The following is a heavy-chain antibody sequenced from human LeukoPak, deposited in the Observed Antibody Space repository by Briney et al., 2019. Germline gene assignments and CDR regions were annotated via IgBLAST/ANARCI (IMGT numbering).Heavy chain of an antibody. D-gene: IGHD1-26*01. V-gene: IGHV3-23*01. CDR1: GFTFSSYA. CDR2: ISGSGSTT. CDR3: AREGASYYPHYYFDY. Sequence: GGSLRLSCAVSGFTFSSYAMTWVRQAPGKGLEWVSAISGSGSTTDYADSVKGRFTISRDNSKNTLYLQMNSLRAEDTAVYYCAREGASYYPHYYFDYWGQGTLVTVS. J-gene: IGHJ4*02.